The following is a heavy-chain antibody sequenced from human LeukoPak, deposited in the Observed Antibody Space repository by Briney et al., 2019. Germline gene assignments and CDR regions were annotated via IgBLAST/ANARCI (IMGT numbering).Heavy chain of an antibody. CDR3: ARGPNIVGATKDDY. CDR2: INHSGST. J-gene: IGHJ4*02. CDR1: GGSISSGGYY. D-gene: IGHD1-26*01. V-gene: IGHV4-39*07. Sequence: SETLSLTCTVSGGSISSGGYYWSWIRQPPGKGLEWIGEINHSGSTNYNPSLKSRVTISVDTSKNQFSLKLSSVTAADTAVYYCARGPNIVGATKDDYWGQGTLVTVSS.